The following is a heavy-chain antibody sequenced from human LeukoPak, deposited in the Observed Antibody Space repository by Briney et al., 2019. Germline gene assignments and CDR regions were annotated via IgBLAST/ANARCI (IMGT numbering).Heavy chain of an antibody. CDR3: ARRSPHGGNPFNP. V-gene: IGHV4-4*09. CDR1: GGSISSYY. D-gene: IGHD4-23*01. J-gene: IGHJ5*02. Sequence: SETLSLTCTVSGGSISSYYWSWIRQPPGKGLEWIGYVYTSGSTNHNPSLKSRVTISVDTSKNQFSLKLSSVTAADTAVYYCARRSPHGGNPFNPWGQGTLVTVSS. CDR2: VYTSGST.